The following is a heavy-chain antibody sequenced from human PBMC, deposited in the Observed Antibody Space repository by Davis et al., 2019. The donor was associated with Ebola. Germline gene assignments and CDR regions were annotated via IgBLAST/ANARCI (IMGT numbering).Heavy chain of an antibody. Sequence: ASVKVSCKTSGYTFTDYYMHWVRQAPGQGLEWMGRINPNSGGTYYAQKFHGRVTMTRDTSISTAYMELSRLRSDDTAVYYCARGVQQWLIFDYWGQGTLVTVSS. CDR3: ARGVQQWLIFDY. CDR1: GYTFTDYY. J-gene: IGHJ4*02. V-gene: IGHV1-2*06. CDR2: INPNSGGT. D-gene: IGHD6-19*01.